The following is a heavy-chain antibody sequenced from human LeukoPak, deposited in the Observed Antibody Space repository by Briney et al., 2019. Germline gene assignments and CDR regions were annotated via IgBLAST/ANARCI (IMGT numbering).Heavy chain of an antibody. D-gene: IGHD4-17*01. CDR3: ARGIRPHDYGDYGY. V-gene: IGHV4-34*01. CDR1: GGSFSGYY. Sequence: SETLSLTCAVYGGSFSGYYWSWIRQPPGKGLEWIGEINHSGSTNYNPSLKSQVTISVDTSKNQFSLKLSSVTAADTAVYYCARGIRPHDYGDYGYWGQGTLVTVSS. CDR2: INHSGST. J-gene: IGHJ4*02.